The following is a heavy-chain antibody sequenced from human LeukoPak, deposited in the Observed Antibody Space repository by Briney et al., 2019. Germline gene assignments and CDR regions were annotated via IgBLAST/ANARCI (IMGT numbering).Heavy chain of an antibody. CDR1: GFTFSSDI. D-gene: IGHD3-16*01. J-gene: IGHJ6*03. CDR3: ARVRELGGYYMDV. CDR2: MSSSSSTI. V-gene: IGHV3-48*01. Sequence: GGSLRLSCVGSGFTFSSDIMNWVRQAPGKGLEWVSYMSSSSSTIYYADSVKGRFTISRDNAKTSLYLQMNSLRAEDTAVYYCARVRELGGYYMDVWGKGTTVTVSS.